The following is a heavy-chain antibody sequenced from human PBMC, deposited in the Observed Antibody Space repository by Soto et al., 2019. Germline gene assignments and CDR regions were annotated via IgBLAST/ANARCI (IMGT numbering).Heavy chain of an antibody. CDR1: GYTLTELS. V-gene: IGHV1-24*01. D-gene: IGHD6-6*01. CDR3: ATDQRIAHNPQNYGMDV. J-gene: IGHJ6*02. Sequence: ASVKVSCKVSGYTLTELSMHWVRQAPGKGLEWMGGFDPEDGETIYAQKFQGRVTMTEDTSTDTAYMELSSLRSEDTAVYYCATDQRIAHNPQNYGMDVWGQGTTVTVSS. CDR2: FDPEDGET.